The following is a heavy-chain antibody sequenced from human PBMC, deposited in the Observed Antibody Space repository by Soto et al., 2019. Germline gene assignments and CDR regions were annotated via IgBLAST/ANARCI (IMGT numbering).Heavy chain of an antibody. CDR1: GGSINSASYH. CDR3: ARLDYGDSAFDS. Sequence: NPSETLSLTCSVSGGSINSASYHWSWLRQHPGKGLEFIGYIFYTGSTYYNPSLETRVTISVDTSKNHVSLRLNAVTAADTAVYYCARLDYGDSAFDSWGRGTLVTVSS. V-gene: IGHV4-31*03. D-gene: IGHD4-17*01. CDR2: IFYTGST. J-gene: IGHJ4*02.